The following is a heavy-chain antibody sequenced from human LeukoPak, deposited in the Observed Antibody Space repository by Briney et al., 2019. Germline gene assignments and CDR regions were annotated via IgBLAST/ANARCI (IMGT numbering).Heavy chain of an antibody. CDR2: INHSGST. D-gene: IGHD2-21*02. Sequence: SETLSLTCAVYGGSFSGYYWSWIRQPPGKGLEWIGEINHSGSTNYNPSLKSRVTISVDTSKNQFSLKLSSVTVADTAVYYCARRASVGDPNYYYYYYMDVWGKGTTVTVSS. J-gene: IGHJ6*03. CDR3: ARRASVGDPNYYYYYYMDV. V-gene: IGHV4-34*01. CDR1: GGSFSGYY.